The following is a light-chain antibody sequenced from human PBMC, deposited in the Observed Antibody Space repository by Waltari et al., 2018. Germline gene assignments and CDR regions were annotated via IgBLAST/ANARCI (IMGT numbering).Light chain of an antibody. V-gene: IGLV2-14*01. Sequence: QSALTQPASVSGSPGQSITISCTGTSSDVGDYDYVSWYQQHPGEAPKLMIYEVSNRPPGASNRFSGSKSGNTASLIISGLQAEDEADYYCSSYTSSTTYVFGTGTKVTVL. CDR3: SSYTSSTTYV. CDR2: EVS. CDR1: SSDVGDYDY. J-gene: IGLJ1*01.